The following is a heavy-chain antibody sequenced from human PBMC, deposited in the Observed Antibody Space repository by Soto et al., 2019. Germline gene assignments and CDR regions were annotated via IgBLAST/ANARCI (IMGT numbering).Heavy chain of an antibody. CDR3: TRDASRDSSARGWFDP. CDR1: GFTFRSFT. J-gene: IGHJ5*02. Sequence: GGSLRLSCAASGFTFRSFTINWVRQAPGKGLEWVSTISSNSAYIYYTDALRGRFTVSRDNAKNSLHLQMNSLRAEDTAVYYCTRDASRDSSARGWFDPWGPGTLVTVSS. CDR2: ISSNSAYI. D-gene: IGHD6-13*01. V-gene: IGHV3-21*01.